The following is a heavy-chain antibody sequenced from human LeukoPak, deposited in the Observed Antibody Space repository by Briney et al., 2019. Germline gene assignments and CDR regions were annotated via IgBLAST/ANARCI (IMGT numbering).Heavy chain of an antibody. CDR1: GGSISNKY. CDR3: ARGSSGWYDAFDI. Sequence: SETLSLTCTVSGGSISNKYWSWIRQPPGKGLEWIGYIYYSGSTNYNPSLKSRVTILVDTSKNQFSLKLSSVTAADTAVYYCARGSSGWYDAFDIWGQGTMVTVSS. V-gene: IGHV4-59*01. J-gene: IGHJ3*02. CDR2: IYYSGST. D-gene: IGHD6-19*01.